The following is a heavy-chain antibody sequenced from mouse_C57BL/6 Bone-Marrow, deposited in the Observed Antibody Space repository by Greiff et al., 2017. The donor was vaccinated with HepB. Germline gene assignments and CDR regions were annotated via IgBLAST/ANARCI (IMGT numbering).Heavy chain of an antibody. Sequence: EVQLQESGPGLVKPSQSLSLTCSVTGYSITSGYYWNWIRQFPGNKLEWMGYISYDGSNNYNPSLKNRISITRDTSKNQFFLKLNSVTTEDTATYYGARSYYYGSSYAYWGQGTLVTVSA. CDR2: ISYDGSN. CDR1: GYSITSGYY. D-gene: IGHD1-1*01. CDR3: ARSYYYGSSYAY. V-gene: IGHV3-6*01. J-gene: IGHJ3*01.